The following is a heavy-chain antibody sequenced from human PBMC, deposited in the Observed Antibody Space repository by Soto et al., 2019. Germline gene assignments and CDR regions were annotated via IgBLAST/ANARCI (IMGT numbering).Heavy chain of an antibody. V-gene: IGHV3-48*01. J-gene: IGHJ6*03. D-gene: IGHD6-6*01. CDR3: ARGEGGIAARPHYMDV. Sequence: PGESLKISCAASGFTFSSYSMNWVRQAPGKGLEWVSYISSSSSTIYYADSVKGRFTISRDNAKNSLYLQMNSLRAEDTAVYYCARGEGGIAARPHYMDVWGKGTTVTVSS. CDR2: ISSSSSTI. CDR1: GFTFSSYS.